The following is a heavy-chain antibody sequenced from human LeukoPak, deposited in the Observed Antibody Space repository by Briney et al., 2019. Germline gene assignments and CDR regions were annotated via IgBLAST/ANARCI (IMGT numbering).Heavy chain of an antibody. D-gene: IGHD1-26*01. CDR3: ARDYRGSLDTFDH. J-gene: IGHJ4*02. V-gene: IGHV3-30-3*01. Sequence: GRSLRLSCAASGFTFSSYAMHWVRQAPGKGLEWVAVISYDGSNKYYADSVKGRFTISRDNSKNTLYLQMNSLRAEDTAAYYCARDYRGSLDTFDHWGQGTLVTVSS. CDR1: GFTFSSYA. CDR2: ISYDGSNK.